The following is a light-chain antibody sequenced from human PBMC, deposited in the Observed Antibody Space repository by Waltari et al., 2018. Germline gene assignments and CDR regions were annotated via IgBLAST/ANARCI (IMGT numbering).Light chain of an antibody. CDR1: SGPGSSA. J-gene: IGLJ2*01. CDR3: QTWGTGIVV. CDR2: VDIDGSH. V-gene: IGLV4-69*01. Sequence: QLELTQSPSASASLGASVTLTCTLSSGPGSSAISCHQQHPGMGPRYLMNVDIDGSHTKGDGIPDRFSGSSSGAERSLTISSLQSEDEADYYCQTWGTGIVVFGGGTKLTVL.